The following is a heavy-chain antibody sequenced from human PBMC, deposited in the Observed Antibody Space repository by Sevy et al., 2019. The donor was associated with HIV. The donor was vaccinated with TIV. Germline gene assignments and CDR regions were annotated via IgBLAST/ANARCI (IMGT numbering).Heavy chain of an antibody. Sequence: ASVKVSCKASGYTFTSYGISWVRQAPGQGLEWMGWISTYNTVRNSAQKFHDRVTMTIDTSTSTAYMELRCLRSDDTAVYYCARSTQVAGRSNWFDPWGQGTLVTVSS. CDR2: ISTYNTVR. CDR3: ARSTQVAGRSNWFDP. J-gene: IGHJ5*02. D-gene: IGHD6-19*01. CDR1: GYTFTSYG. V-gene: IGHV1-18*01.